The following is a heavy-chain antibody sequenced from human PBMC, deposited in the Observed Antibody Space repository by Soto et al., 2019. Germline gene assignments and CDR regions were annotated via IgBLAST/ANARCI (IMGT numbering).Heavy chain of an antibody. CDR3: AHMAGIVVVTEGMFDY. Sequence: QITLKESGPTLVKPTQTLTLTCTFSGFSLSTSGVGVGWIRQPPGKALEWLALIYWDDDKRYSPSLKSRLTITKDTSKNQVFLTMTNMDPVDTATYYCAHMAGIVVVTEGMFDYWGQGTLVTVSS. D-gene: IGHD2-21*02. J-gene: IGHJ4*02. CDR1: GFSLSTSGVG. V-gene: IGHV2-5*02. CDR2: IYWDDDK.